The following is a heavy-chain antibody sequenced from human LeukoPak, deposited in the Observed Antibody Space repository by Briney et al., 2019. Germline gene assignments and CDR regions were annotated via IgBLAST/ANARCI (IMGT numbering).Heavy chain of an antibody. V-gene: IGHV4-39*07. CDR3: ARTLGYSYAGYFDL. Sequence: TSETLSLTCTVSGGSISSSSYYWGWIRQPPGKGLEWIGSIYYSGSTYYNPSLKSRVTISVDTSKNQFSLKLSSVTAADTAVYYCARTLGYSYAGYFDLWGRGTLVTVSS. J-gene: IGHJ2*01. CDR2: IYYSGST. CDR1: GGSISSSSYY. D-gene: IGHD5-18*01.